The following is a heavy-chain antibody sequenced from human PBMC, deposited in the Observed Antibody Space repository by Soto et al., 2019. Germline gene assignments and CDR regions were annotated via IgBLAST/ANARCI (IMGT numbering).Heavy chain of an antibody. V-gene: IGHV3-23*01. CDR3: AKIEGITGTNFDY. CDR2: ISGSGGST. D-gene: IGHD1-20*01. Sequence: GGSLRLSCAASGFTFSSYAMSWVRQAPGKGLEWVSAISGSGGSTYYADSVRGRFTISRDNSKNTLYLQMNSLRAEDTAVYYCAKIEGITGTNFDYWGQGTLVTVSS. CDR1: GFTFSSYA. J-gene: IGHJ4*02.